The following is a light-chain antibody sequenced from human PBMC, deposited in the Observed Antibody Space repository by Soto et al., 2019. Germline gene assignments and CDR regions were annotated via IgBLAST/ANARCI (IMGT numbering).Light chain of an antibody. V-gene: IGKV3-20*01. CDR3: HQYATSPLN. Sequence: EIVLTQSPDTLSLSPGERATLSCRASQSVTSNYLAWYQQKPGQAPRVLIYSASSRATGIPDRFSGSGSGTDFTLTISRLEPEDFAVYYCHQYATSPLNFGGGTKVDIK. J-gene: IGKJ4*01. CDR1: QSVTSNY. CDR2: SAS.